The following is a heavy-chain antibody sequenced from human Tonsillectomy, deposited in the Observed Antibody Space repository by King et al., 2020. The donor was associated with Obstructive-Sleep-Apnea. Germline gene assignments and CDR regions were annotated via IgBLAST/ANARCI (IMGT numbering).Heavy chain of an antibody. CDR2: IYPGDSDT. Sequence: QLVQSGAEVKKPGESLKISCKGSGYSFTSYWIGWGRQMPGKGLEWMGIIYPGDSDTRYSPSFQGPVTISADKSISTAYLQWSSLKASDTAMYYCARHSGYDKRGYYYYGMDVWGQGTTVTVSS. CDR3: ARHSGYDKRGYYYYGMDV. CDR1: GYSFTSYW. D-gene: IGHD5-12*01. J-gene: IGHJ6*02. V-gene: IGHV5-51*01.